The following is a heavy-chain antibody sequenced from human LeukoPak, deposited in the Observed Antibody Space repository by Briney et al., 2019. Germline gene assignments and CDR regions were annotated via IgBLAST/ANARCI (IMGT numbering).Heavy chain of an antibody. CDR2: IGGSGGST. V-gene: IGHV3-23*01. D-gene: IGHD5-18*01. CDR1: GFTFSSYA. CDR3: AKDRRIQLWLGFDY. J-gene: IGHJ4*02. Sequence: PGGSLRLSCAASGFTFSSYAMSWVRQAPGKGLEWVSAIGGSGGSTYYADSVKGRFTISRDNSKNTLYLQMNSLRAEDTAVYYSAKDRRIQLWLGFDYWGQGTLVTVSS.